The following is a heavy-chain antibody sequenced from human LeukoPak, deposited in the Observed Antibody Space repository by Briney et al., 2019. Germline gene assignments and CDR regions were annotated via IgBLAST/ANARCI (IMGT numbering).Heavy chain of an antibody. Sequence: GGSLRLSCAASGFTFSDSFMSWVRQAPGKGLEWVGRYRNKADSYTAEYAASVKGRFTISRDESKNSLYLQISSLETEDTAVYYCATSSWYRLGCWGQGSLVTVSS. CDR1: GFTFSDSF. CDR3: ATSSWYRLGC. CDR2: YRNKADSYTA. D-gene: IGHD6-13*01. V-gene: IGHV3-72*01. J-gene: IGHJ4*02.